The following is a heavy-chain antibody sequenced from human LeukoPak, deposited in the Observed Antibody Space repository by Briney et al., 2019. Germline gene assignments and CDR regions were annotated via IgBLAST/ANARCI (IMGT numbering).Heavy chain of an antibody. Sequence: ASVKVSCKASGYTFIGYYMHWVRQAPGQGLEWMGWINPNSGGTNYAQKFQGRVTMTRDTSISTAYMELSRLRSDDTAVYYCARDLVLWFGELFNWFDPWGQGTLVTVSS. J-gene: IGHJ5*02. CDR2: INPNSGGT. CDR1: GYTFIGYY. D-gene: IGHD3-10*01. CDR3: ARDLVLWFGELFNWFDP. V-gene: IGHV1-2*02.